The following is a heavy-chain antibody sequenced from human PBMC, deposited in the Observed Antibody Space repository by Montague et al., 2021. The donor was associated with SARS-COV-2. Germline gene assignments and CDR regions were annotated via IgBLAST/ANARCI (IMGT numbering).Heavy chain of an antibody. Sequence: SLILSCAASGFTFSSYAMHWVRQAPGKGLEWVAVISYYGSIKYYADSVKVRFTISRDNSKNTLYLQMNSLRAEDTAVYYCARAAQKQYVLLWFGELLHDAFDIWGQGTMVTVSS. V-gene: IGHV3-30-3*01. D-gene: IGHD3-10*01. CDR2: ISYYGSIK. CDR1: GFTFSSYA. J-gene: IGHJ3*02. CDR3: ARAAQKQYVLLWFGELLHDAFDI.